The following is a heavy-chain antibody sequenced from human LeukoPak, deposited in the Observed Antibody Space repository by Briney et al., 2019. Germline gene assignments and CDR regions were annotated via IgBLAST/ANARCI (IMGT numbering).Heavy chain of an antibody. D-gene: IGHD3-10*01. Sequence: GASVKVSCKASGYSFTTYDLNWVRQAPGQGLEWMGWMNPDSGDTGYAQKFQGRITMTRSTSISTAYLELSSLSTDDTAVYYCGRGHSDYYGSGTYPVVQHWGQGTLVTVSS. CDR1: GYSFTTYD. CDR2: MNPDSGDT. V-gene: IGHV1-8*01. J-gene: IGHJ1*01. CDR3: GRGHSDYYGSGTYPVVQH.